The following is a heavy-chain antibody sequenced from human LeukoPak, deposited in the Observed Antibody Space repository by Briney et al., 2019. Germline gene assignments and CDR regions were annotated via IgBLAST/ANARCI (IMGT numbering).Heavy chain of an antibody. D-gene: IGHD3-9*01. CDR3: ATRLRYFDWLFHDAFDI. Sequence: GGSLRLSCAASGFTFSSYSMNWVRQAPGKGLEWVSSISSSSSYIYYADSVKGRFTISRDNAKNSLYLQMNGLRAEDTAVYYCATRLRYFDWLFHDAFDIWGQGTMVTVSS. CDR1: GFTFSSYS. J-gene: IGHJ3*02. CDR2: ISSSSSYI. V-gene: IGHV3-21*01.